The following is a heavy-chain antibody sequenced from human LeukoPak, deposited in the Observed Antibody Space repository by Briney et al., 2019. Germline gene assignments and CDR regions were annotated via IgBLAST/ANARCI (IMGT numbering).Heavy chain of an antibody. CDR1: GFVVSGNH. D-gene: IGHD4-23*01. CDR2: ISGSGST. Sequence: GGSLRLSCAASGFVVSGNHMTWVRQAPGKGLEWVSVISGSGSTFYADSVKGRLTISRDISKNTVYLQMNNLRAEDTAVYYCAGYGGYSFWGQGTLVTVSS. J-gene: IGHJ4*02. V-gene: IGHV3-66*01. CDR3: AGYGGYSF.